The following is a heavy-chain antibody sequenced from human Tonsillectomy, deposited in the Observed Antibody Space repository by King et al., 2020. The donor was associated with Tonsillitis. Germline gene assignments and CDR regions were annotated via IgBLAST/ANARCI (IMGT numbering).Heavy chain of an antibody. CDR2: ISYDGSNK. CDR1: GFTFRNYA. CDR3: ARVLPLCLSDY. Sequence: VQLVQSGGGVVQPGRSLRLSCAASGFTFRNYAMHWVRQALGKALEWVAVISYDGSNKNYADSVKGRFTISRDNSKNTLYLQMNSLRAEDTAVYYCARVLPLCLSDYWGQGTLVAVSS. V-gene: IGHV3-30-3*01. D-gene: IGHD5/OR15-5a*01. J-gene: IGHJ4*02.